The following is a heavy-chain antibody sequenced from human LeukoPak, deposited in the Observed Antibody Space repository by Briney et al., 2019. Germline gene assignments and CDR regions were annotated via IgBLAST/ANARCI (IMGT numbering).Heavy chain of an antibody. D-gene: IGHD6-13*01. CDR3: ARGMGISSSWSYYYYYYGMDV. CDR2: ISSSGSTI. V-gene: IGHV3-11*01. Sequence: GGSLRLSCAASGFTFSDYYMSWIRQAPGKGLEWVSYISSSGSTIYYADSVKGRFTISRDNAKNSLYLQMNSLRAEDTAVYYCARGMGISSSWSYYYYYYGMDVWGQGTTVTVSS. J-gene: IGHJ6*02. CDR1: GFTFSDYY.